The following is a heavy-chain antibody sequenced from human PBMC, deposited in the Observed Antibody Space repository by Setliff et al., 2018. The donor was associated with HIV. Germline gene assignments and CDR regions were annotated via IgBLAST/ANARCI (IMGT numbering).Heavy chain of an antibody. J-gene: IGHJ3*02. CDR1: GYTLTELS. V-gene: IGHV1-24*01. D-gene: IGHD5-12*01. Sequence: ASVKVSCKVSGYTLTELSMHWVRQAPGQGLEWMGGFDPEDGETIYAQKFQGRVTMTEDTSTDTAYMELSSLRSEDTAVYYCATVAVDMKAFDIWGQGTLVTVSS. CDR3: ATVAVDMKAFDI. CDR2: FDPEDGET.